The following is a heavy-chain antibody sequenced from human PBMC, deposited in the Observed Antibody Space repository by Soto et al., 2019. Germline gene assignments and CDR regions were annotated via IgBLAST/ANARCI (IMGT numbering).Heavy chain of an antibody. CDR1: GFTFSSYA. CDR3: AKRGNYYDSSGYYFDY. D-gene: IGHD3-22*01. CDR2: ISGSGGST. J-gene: IGHJ4*02. Sequence: GGSLRLSCAASGFTFSSYAMSWVRQAPGKGLEWVSAISGSGGSTYYADSVKGRFTISRDNSKNTLYLQMNSLRAEDTAVYYCAKRGNYYDSSGYYFDYWGQGTLVTVSS. V-gene: IGHV3-23*01.